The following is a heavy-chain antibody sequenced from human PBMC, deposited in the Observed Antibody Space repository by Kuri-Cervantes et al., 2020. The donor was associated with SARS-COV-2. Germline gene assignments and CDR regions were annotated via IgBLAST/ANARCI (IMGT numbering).Heavy chain of an antibody. Sequence: SETLSLTCAVYGGSFSGYYWSWIRQPPGKGLEWIGEINHSGSTYYNPSLKSRVTISVDTSKNQFSLKLSPVTAADTAVYYCARDYYDSSGYLVEPGDYWGQGTMVTVSS. V-gene: IGHV4-34*01. CDR2: INHSGST. J-gene: IGHJ4*02. CDR3: ARDYYDSSGYLVEPGDY. CDR1: GGSFSGYY. D-gene: IGHD3-22*01.